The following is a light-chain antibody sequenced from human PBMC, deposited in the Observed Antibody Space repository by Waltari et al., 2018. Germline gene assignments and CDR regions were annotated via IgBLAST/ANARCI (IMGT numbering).Light chain of an antibody. CDR2: DAS. J-gene: IGKJ5*01. CDR3: QQYYGTPIT. CDR1: QSVSSD. V-gene: IGKV3-11*01. Sequence: EVVLTQSPATLSLSPGERTTLSCRASQSVSSDLMWYQQKPGQAPRLLIYDASNRATGTPARFSGSGSGTDFTLTISSLQAEDVAVYYCQQYYGTPITFGQGTRLEIK.